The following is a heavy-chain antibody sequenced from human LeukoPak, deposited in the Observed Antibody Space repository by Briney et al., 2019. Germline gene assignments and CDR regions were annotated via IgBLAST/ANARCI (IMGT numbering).Heavy chain of an antibody. V-gene: IGHV3-30*03. CDR1: GFTFSSYG. D-gene: IGHD6-19*01. CDR2: ISYDGSNK. CDR3: ARHGSGWYAGDY. Sequence: GGSLRLSCAASGFTFSSYGMHWVRQAPGKGLEWVAVISYDGSNKYYADSVKGRFTISRDNSKNTLYLQINSLRAEDTAVYYCARHGSGWYAGDYWGQGTLVTVSS. J-gene: IGHJ4*02.